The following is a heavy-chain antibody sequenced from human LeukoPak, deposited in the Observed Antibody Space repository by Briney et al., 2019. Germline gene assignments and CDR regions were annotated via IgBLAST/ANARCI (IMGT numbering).Heavy chain of an antibody. CDR2: IDTSGNT. CDR3: ARDRGDYGFDY. CDR1: GGSISSHY. Sequence: SETLSLTRTVSGGSISSHYGSWTRQPAGKGLEWIGCIDTSGNTNYNPCLKSRVTMSVDTSKTQFSLKVSSVTAADTAVYYCARDRGDYGFDYWGQGTLVTVSS. J-gene: IGHJ4*02. D-gene: IGHD4-17*01. V-gene: IGHV4-4*07.